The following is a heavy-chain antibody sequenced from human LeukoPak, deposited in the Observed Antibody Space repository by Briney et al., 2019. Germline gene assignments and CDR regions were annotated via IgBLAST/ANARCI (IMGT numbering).Heavy chain of an antibody. CDR3: AREGVYDYVWGSYRPYYFDY. Sequence: GGSLRLSCAASGFTFSSYWMHWVRHAPGKGLVWVSRINSDGSSTSYADSVKGRFTISRDNAKNTLYPQMNSLRAEDTAVYYCAREGVYDYVWGSYRPYYFDYWGQGTLVTVSS. V-gene: IGHV3-74*01. CDR2: INSDGSST. D-gene: IGHD3-16*02. CDR1: GFTFSSYW. J-gene: IGHJ4*02.